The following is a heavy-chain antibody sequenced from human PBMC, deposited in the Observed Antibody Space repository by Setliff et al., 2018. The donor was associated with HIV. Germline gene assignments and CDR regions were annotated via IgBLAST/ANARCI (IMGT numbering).Heavy chain of an antibody. V-gene: IGHV3-33*08. J-gene: IGHJ4*02. CDR3: ARWSSGWSYFDF. CDR1: GFTFSDYY. Sequence: PGGSLRLSCAASGFTFSDYYMSWVRQAPGKGLEWVAVIWYDGSNKYYADSVKGRFTISRDNSKNTLYLQMNSLRSDDTAVYYCARWSSGWSYFDFWGQGTLVTVSS. CDR2: IWYDGSNK. D-gene: IGHD6-19*01.